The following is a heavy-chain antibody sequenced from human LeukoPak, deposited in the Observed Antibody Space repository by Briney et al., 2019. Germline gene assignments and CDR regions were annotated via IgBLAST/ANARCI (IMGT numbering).Heavy chain of an antibody. D-gene: IGHD4-17*01. CDR3: AKDDYGDYARYYYYYGMDV. V-gene: IGHV3-23*01. J-gene: IGHJ6*02. CDR1: GFTFSSYA. CDR2: ISGSGGST. Sequence: PGGSLRLSCAASGFTFSSYAMSWVRQAPGKGLEWVSAISGSGGSTYYADSVKGRFTISRDNSKNTLYLQMNSLRAEDTAVYYCAKDDYGDYARYYYYYGMDVWGQGTTVTVSS.